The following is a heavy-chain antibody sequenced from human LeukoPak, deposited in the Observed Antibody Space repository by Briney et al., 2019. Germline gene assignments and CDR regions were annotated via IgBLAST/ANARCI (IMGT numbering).Heavy chain of an antibody. CDR1: GFTFTSCG. D-gene: IGHD1-26*01. Sequence: GGSLRLSCAASGFTFTSCGMNWVRQAPGKGLEWVSSITSGSSYIYYADSVKGRFTISRDNAKNSLYLQMNSLRAEDTAVYYCARDPYSGSYGNYYYYFMDVWGKGTTVTISS. J-gene: IGHJ6*03. CDR2: ITSGSSYI. V-gene: IGHV3-21*01. CDR3: ARDPYSGSYGNYYYYFMDV.